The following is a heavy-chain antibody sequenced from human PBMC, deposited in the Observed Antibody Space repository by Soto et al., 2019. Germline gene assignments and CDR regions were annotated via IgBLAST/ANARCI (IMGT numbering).Heavy chain of an antibody. Sequence: PGGSLRLSCAASGFTFSSYAMHWVRQAPGKGLEWVAVTSYDGSNKYYADSVKGRFTISRDNSKNTLYLQMNSLRAEDTAVYYCAREWRPDAISTHRWDGYNYYYGMDVWGQGTRSPSP. D-gene: IGHD2-2*01. V-gene: IGHV3-30-3*01. J-gene: IGHJ6*02. CDR1: GFTFSSYA. CDR2: TSYDGSNK. CDR3: AREWRPDAISTHRWDGYNYYYGMDV.